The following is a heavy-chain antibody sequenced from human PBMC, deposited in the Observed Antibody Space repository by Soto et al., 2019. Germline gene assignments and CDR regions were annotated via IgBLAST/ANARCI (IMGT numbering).Heavy chain of an antibody. CDR1: GFTLSSNGVG. CDR3: AKKGGGDYILGY. J-gene: IGHJ4*02. V-gene: IGHV2-5*05. D-gene: IGHD4-17*01. CDR2: IYWDDSK. Sequence: QITLKESGPTLVKPTQTLTLTCTFSGFTLSSNGVGMGRIRQPPGKALEWLALIYWDDSKHYGPSLKSRLTITKDTSRNQVVLTMTNMDPVDTATYYCAKKGGGDYILGYWGQGTLVTVSS.